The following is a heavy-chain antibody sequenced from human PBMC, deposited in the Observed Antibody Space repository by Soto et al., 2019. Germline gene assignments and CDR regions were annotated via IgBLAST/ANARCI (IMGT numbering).Heavy chain of an antibody. J-gene: IGHJ4*02. V-gene: IGHV1-69*02. CDR2: IIPILGIA. D-gene: IGHD3-22*01. Sequence: SVKVSCKASGGTFSSYTISCVRQAPGQGLEWMGRIIPILGIANYAQKFQGRVTITADKSTSTAYMELSSLRSEDTAVYYCARDASRYYDSSGYYDYWGQGTLVTVSS. CDR1: GGTFSSYT. CDR3: ARDASRYYDSSGYYDY.